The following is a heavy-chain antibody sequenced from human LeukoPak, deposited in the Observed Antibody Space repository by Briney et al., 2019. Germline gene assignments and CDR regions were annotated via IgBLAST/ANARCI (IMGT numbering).Heavy chain of an antibody. D-gene: IGHD1-14*01. CDR2: IKQDGSEK. V-gene: IGHV3-7*01. CDR1: GFTFSSHW. Sequence: GGSLRLSCAASGFTFSSHWMNWVRQAPGKGLEWVANIKQDGSEKYYVDSVKGRFTISRDNAKNSLYLQMNSLRAEDTAVYYCARRNSGDYWGQGTLVTVSS. CDR3: ARRNSGDY. J-gene: IGHJ4*02.